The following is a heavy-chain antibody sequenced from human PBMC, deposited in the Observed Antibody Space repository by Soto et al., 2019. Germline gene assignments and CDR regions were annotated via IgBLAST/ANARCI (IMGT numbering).Heavy chain of an antibody. D-gene: IGHD3-10*01. CDR2: ISTYNGNT. V-gene: IGHV1-18*01. CDR3: AIEMVRGVGSDY. CDR1: GYTFTSYG. Sequence: QVQLVQSGAEVKKPGASVKVSCKASGYTFTSYGISWVRQAPGKGLEWMGWISTYNGNTKYAQKLQGRVTMTTDTSRSTAYMELRSLRSDDTAVFYCAIEMVRGVGSDYWGQGTLVAVSS. J-gene: IGHJ4*02.